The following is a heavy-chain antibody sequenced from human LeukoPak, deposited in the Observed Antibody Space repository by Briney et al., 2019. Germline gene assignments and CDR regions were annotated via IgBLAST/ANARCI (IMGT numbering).Heavy chain of an antibody. CDR3: ARVGHRGGENWFDP. V-gene: IGHV3-53*01. CDR2: IYSGGST. D-gene: IGHD3-10*01. Sequence: PGGSLRLSCAASGFTVGSNYMSWVRQAPWKGLEWVSVIYSGGSTYYADSVKGRFTISRDNSKNTLYLQMNSLRAEDTAVYYCARVGHRGGENWFDPWGQGTLVTVSS. CDR1: GFTVGSNY. J-gene: IGHJ5*02.